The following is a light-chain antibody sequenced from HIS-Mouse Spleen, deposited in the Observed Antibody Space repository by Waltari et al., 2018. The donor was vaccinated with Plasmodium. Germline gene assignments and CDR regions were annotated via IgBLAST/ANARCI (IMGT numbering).Light chain of an antibody. CDR2: GAS. V-gene: IGKV3-15*01. J-gene: IGKJ3*01. CDR3: QQYNNWSFT. Sequence: EIVMTQSPATLSVSQGERATLSCRASQSVSSNLAWYQQKPVQAHRLLIYGASTRATGIPARFSGSGSGTEFTLTISSLQSEDFAVYYCQQYNNWSFTFGPGTKVDIK. CDR1: QSVSSN.